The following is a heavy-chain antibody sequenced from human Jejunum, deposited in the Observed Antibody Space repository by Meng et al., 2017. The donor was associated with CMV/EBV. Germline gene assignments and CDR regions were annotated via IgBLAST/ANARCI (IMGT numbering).Heavy chain of an antibody. Sequence: CAAYGFAFSTYAMAWVSQAPGKGLEWVSSISAGSDYIYYADSVKGRFTVSRDNAKNSLYLQMNSLRAEDTAVYYCARDLVAATAPNNWGQGTLVTVSS. D-gene: IGHD1-26*01. CDR1: GFAFSTYA. V-gene: IGHV3-21*01. J-gene: IGHJ4*02. CDR3: ARDLVAATAPNN. CDR2: ISAGSDYI.